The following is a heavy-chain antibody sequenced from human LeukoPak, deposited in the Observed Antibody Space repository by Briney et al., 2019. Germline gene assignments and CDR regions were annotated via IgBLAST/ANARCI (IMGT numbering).Heavy chain of an antibody. Sequence: SETLSLTCTVSGGSISSNTYYWGWIRQTPEKGLDWIGSIHYSGRTLYNPSLGSRVTISVDTSTHQFSLRLTSVTGADTAVYYCARHTPATVGIYFDYWGQGTLVTVSS. V-gene: IGHV4-39*01. CDR1: GGSISSNTYY. CDR3: ARHTPATVGIYFDY. CDR2: IHYSGRT. D-gene: IGHD1-26*01. J-gene: IGHJ4*02.